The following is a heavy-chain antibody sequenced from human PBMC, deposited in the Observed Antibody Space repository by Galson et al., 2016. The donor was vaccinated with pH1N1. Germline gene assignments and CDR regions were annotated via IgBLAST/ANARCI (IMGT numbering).Heavy chain of an antibody. D-gene: IGHD4-17*01. V-gene: IGHV5-51*01. J-gene: IGHJ3*02. Sequence: QSGAEVKKPGESLKISCQGSGYSFSSSWIGWVRQMPGKGLEWMGIIDLGGSHIRYSPSFQGQVTISADKSINIVYLQWSSLKASDTAIYYCARQNDYGDYRGDAFDIWGQGTLVTVSS. CDR2: IDLGGSHI. CDR1: GYSFSSSW. CDR3: ARQNDYGDYRGDAFDI.